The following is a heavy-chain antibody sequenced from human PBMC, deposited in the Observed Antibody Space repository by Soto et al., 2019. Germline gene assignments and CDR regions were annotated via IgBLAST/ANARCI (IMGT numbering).Heavy chain of an antibody. CDR2: INTRSTTI. D-gene: IGHD3-22*01. V-gene: IGHV3-48*04. Sequence: ELQLVESGGGLVQPGGSLRLSCAASGFTFSNYNMNWVRQAPGKGLEWVSYINTRSTTINYADSVKGRFTVSRDTAKDSLDLQMDSLGADVAAVYSCAREPEVYYDSSGYHVWGNYGMDVWGQGTT. J-gene: IGHJ6*02. CDR1: GFTFSNYN. CDR3: AREPEVYYDSSGYHVWGNYGMDV.